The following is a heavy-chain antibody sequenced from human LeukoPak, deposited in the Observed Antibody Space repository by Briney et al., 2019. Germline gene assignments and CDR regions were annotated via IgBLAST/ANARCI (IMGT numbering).Heavy chain of an antibody. CDR3: ARDQSDFWSIGYYYMDV. J-gene: IGHJ6*03. V-gene: IGHV3-53*01. Sequence: GGSLRLSCAASGFTVSSTYMTWVRQAPGKGLEWVSVVYSGVRTYFADSVKGRFTISRDYSKNTLYLQMNSLRAEDTAVYYCARDQSDFWSIGYYYMDVWGKGTTVTVSS. CDR2: VYSGVRT. D-gene: IGHD3-3*01. CDR1: GFTVSSTY.